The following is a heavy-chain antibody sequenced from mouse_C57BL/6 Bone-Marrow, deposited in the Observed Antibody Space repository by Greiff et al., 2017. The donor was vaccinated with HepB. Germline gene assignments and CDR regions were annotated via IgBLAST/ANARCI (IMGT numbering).Heavy chain of an antibody. D-gene: IGHD2-2*01. V-gene: IGHV1-62-2*01. Sequence: VQLQESGAELVKPGASVKLSCKASGYTFTEYTIHWVKQRSGQGLEWIGWFYPGSGSIKYNEKFKDKATLTADKSSSLVYMELSRLTSEDSAVYFCARHEDDPYGYDGFDYWGQGTTLTVSS. J-gene: IGHJ2*01. CDR3: ARHEDDPYGYDGFDY. CDR1: GYTFTEYT. CDR2: FYPGSGSI.